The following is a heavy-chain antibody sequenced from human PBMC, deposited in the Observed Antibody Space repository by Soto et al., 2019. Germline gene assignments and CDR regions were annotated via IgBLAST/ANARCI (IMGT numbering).Heavy chain of an antibody. V-gene: IGHV3-23*01. CDR3: ANGGFNAGMDV. D-gene: IGHD2-15*01. CDR2: IGDSGHTT. J-gene: IGHJ6*02. CDR1: GFTFSSYA. Sequence: GGSLRLSCAASGFTFSSYAMSWVRQAPGKGLEWVSAIGDSGHTTYYADSVTGRFTISRDNSNTLYLQMNSLRAEDTAVYYCANGGFNAGMDVWGQGTTVTVSS.